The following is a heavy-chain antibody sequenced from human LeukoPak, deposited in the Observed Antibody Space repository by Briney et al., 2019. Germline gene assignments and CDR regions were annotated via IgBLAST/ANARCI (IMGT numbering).Heavy chain of an antibody. CDR2: ISNNGGYT. CDR3: AKQLGYCSDGSCYFPY. D-gene: IGHD2-15*01. V-gene: IGHV3-23*01. Sequence: GGSLRLSCAASGFTFSSSAMSWVRQAPGKGLEWVSAISNNGGYTYYADSVQGRFTISRDNSKSTLCLQMNSLRAEDTAVYYCAKQLGYCSDGSCYFPYWGQGTLVTVYS. J-gene: IGHJ4*02. CDR1: GFTFSSSA.